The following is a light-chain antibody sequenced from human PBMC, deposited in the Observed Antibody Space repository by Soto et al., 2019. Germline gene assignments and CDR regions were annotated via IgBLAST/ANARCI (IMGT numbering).Light chain of an antibody. Sequence: DIVMTQSPDSLAVSLGERATINCKSSQSVLYSSNNKNYLAWYQQKPGQPPKLLIYWASTRESGVPDRFSGSGSGTDFPLTSSSLQAEDVAVYYCQQYYSTPQTFGQGTKLEIK. V-gene: IGKV4-1*01. J-gene: IGKJ2*01. CDR1: QSVLYSSNNKNY. CDR2: WAS. CDR3: QQYYSTPQT.